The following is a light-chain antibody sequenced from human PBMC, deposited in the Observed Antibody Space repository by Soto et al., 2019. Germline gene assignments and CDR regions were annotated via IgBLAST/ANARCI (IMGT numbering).Light chain of an antibody. Sequence: QSALTQPRSVSGSPGQSVTISCTGTSSDVGGYNYVSWYQQHPGKAPKLMIYDVGKRPSGVPDRFSGSKSGNTASLTISGLQAEDEADYYCCSYAVIYIYVFGTGTKLTVL. CDR3: CSYAVIYIYV. CDR2: DVG. CDR1: SSDVGGYNY. V-gene: IGLV2-11*01. J-gene: IGLJ1*01.